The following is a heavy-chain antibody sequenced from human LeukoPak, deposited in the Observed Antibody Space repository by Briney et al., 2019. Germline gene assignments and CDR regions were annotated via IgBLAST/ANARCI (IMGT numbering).Heavy chain of an antibody. CDR1: GYTFTSYD. D-gene: IGHD3-10*02. Sequence: GASVKVSCKASGYTFTSYDINWVRQAPGQGLEWMGIINPSGGSTSCGQKFQGRVTMTRDMSTSTFYMELSSLRFEDTAVYYCARGPHRRTYDRDNWFDPWGQGTLVTVSS. V-gene: IGHV1-46*01. J-gene: IGHJ5*02. CDR2: INPSGGST. CDR3: ARGPHRRTYDRDNWFDP.